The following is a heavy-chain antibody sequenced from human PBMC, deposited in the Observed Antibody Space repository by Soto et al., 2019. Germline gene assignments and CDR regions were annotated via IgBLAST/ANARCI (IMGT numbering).Heavy chain of an antibody. CDR1: GYTFTKYG. J-gene: IGHJ4*02. D-gene: IGHD2-15*01. CDR3: ARGPAGGLRGGVSY. V-gene: IGHV1-18*04. Sequence: GSVKVSGKTSGYTFTKYGITGVRQSGGQGLKWMGWISAYNGDTNYAQKFQGRVIMTTDTSTTTAYMELRSLRSDDTAVYYCARGPAGGLRGGVSYWGQGTLVTVSS. CDR2: ISAYNGDT.